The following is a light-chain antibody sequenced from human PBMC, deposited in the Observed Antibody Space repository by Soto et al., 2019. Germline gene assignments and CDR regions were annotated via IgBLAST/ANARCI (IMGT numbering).Light chain of an antibody. CDR1: QSLLHYNGYNY. J-gene: IGKJ2*01. CDR3: MQALHSKNT. Sequence: DIVMTQSPLSLPVTPGEPASISCRSRQSLLHYNGYNYLDWYLQKPGQSPQLLIYLGSNRASGVPDRFSGSGSGTDFTLRISRVEAEDVGVYFFMQALHSKNTFGQGTKLEIK. V-gene: IGKV2-28*01. CDR2: LGS.